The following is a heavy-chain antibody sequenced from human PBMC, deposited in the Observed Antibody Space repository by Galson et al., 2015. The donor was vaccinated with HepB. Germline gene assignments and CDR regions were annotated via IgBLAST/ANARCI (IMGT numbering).Heavy chain of an antibody. Sequence: SLRLSCAASGFTFSSYGMHWVRQAPGKGLEWVAVISYDGSNKYYADSVKGRFTISRDNSKNTLYLQMNSLRAEDTAVYYCAKRWGEWELQWDYYYDMDVWGKGTTVTVSS. CDR1: GFTFSSYG. CDR3: AKRWGEWELQWDYYYDMDV. D-gene: IGHD1-26*01. J-gene: IGHJ6*03. V-gene: IGHV3-30*18. CDR2: ISYDGSNK.